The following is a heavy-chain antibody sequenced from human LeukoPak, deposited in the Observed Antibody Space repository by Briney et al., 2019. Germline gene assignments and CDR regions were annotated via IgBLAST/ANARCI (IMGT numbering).Heavy chain of an antibody. V-gene: IGHV3-74*01. D-gene: IGHD1-1*01. CDR2: INPDGSFT. J-gene: IGHJ4*02. CDR1: AFTFNTYW. Sequence: PGGSLRLSCAASAFTFNTYWMHWVRHVPGKGLLWVSRINPDGSFTSYADRVKGRFTISRDDAKNTLYLQMNSLTVEDTAVYYCVRDRGWNSFDDWGQGTLVTVSS. CDR3: VRDRGWNSFDD.